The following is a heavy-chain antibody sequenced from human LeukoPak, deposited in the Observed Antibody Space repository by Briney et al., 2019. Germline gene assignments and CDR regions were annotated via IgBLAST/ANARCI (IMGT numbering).Heavy chain of an antibody. Sequence: SETLSLTCAVCGGSFSGYYWSWIRQPPGKGLEWIGEINHSGSTNYNPSLKSRVTISVDTSKNQFSLKLSSVTAADTAVYYCARGLLQWLAYFDYWGQGTLVTVSS. CDR1: GGSFSGYY. J-gene: IGHJ4*02. CDR2: INHSGST. D-gene: IGHD6-19*01. CDR3: ARGLLQWLAYFDY. V-gene: IGHV4-34*01.